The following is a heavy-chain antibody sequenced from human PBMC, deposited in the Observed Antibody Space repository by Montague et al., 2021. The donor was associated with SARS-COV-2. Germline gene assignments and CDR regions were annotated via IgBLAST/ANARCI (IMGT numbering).Heavy chain of an antibody. CDR2: FSYIDST. D-gene: IGHD5/OR15-5a*01. J-gene: IGHJ5*02. V-gene: IGHV4-39*01. Sequence: SETLSLTCSVYLPSGGAKPERRAEMHTSAVKSPHRVGSFSYIDSTHYNPSLRSRVTISVDSSKNQFSLKLNSVTAADTAIYYCARHMGHVLVSVTGANWFDPWGQGTLVTVSS. CDR3: ARHMGHVLVSVTGANWFDP. CDR1: LPSGGAKPER.